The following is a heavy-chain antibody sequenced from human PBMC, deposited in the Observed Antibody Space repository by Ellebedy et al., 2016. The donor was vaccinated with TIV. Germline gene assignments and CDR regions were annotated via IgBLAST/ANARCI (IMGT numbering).Heavy chain of an antibody. CDR3: ARAQTSSSWYFDY. V-gene: IGHV4-61*01. CDR1: GGSVSSGSYY. J-gene: IGHJ4*02. Sequence: SETLSLXCTVSGGSVSSGSYYWSWIRQPPGKGLEWIGYIYYSGSTNYNPSLKSRVTISVDTSKNQFSLKLSSVTAADTAVYYCARAQTSSSWYFDYWGQGTLVTVSS. D-gene: IGHD6-13*01. CDR2: IYYSGST.